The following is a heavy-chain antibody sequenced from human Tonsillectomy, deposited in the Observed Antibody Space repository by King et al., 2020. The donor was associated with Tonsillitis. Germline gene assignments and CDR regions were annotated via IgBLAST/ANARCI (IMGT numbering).Heavy chain of an antibody. CDR3: ARSGGQLGMLYGMDV. CDR2: INHSGST. D-gene: IGHD6-6*01. CDR1: GGSFSDYY. J-gene: IGHJ6*02. Sequence: VQLQQWGAGLLKPSETLSLTCAVYGGSFSDYYWTWIRQPPGKGLEWIGEINHSGSTSHNPSFKSRVTISVDTSKNQFSLKLRSVTAADTAVDYCARSGGQLGMLYGMDVWGQGTTVTVSS. V-gene: IGHV4-34*01.